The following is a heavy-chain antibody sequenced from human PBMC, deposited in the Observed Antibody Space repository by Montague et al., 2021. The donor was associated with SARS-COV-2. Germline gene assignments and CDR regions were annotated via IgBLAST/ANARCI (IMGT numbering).Heavy chain of an antibody. Sequence: SETLSLTCTVSGGSISSSSYYWGWIRQPPGKGLEWIGSIYYSGSTYYNPSLKSRVTISVDTSKNQFSLKLGSVTAADTAVYYCATEVADSSGYYYVPYYYYGRDVWGQGTTVTVSS. CDR1: GGSISSSSYY. V-gene: IGHV4-39*01. D-gene: IGHD3-22*01. CDR3: ATEVADSSGYYYVPYYYYGRDV. J-gene: IGHJ6*02. CDR2: IYYSGST.